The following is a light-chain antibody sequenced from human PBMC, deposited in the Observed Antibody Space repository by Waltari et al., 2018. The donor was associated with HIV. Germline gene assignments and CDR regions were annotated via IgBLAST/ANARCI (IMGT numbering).Light chain of an antibody. V-gene: IGLV2-14*01. CDR2: EVS. CDR1: SRDFGGYNY. J-gene: IGLJ3*02. CDR3: SSYTSSSTV. Sequence: SVLTQPASVSGSPGQSLTTSCPAPSRDFGGYNYVSWYQHNPGKGPKLILYEVSNRPSGFFNRFSGSKSGNTASLTISGLQAEDEADYYCSSYTSSSTVFGGGTKLTVL.